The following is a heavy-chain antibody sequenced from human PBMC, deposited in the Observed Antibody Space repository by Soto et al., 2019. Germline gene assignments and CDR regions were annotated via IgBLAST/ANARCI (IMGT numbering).Heavy chain of an antibody. J-gene: IGHJ6*02. CDR1: GFTFSSYG. CDR2: ISYDGSNK. CDR3: AKDVWYSSNKPYGMDV. Sequence: GGSLRLSCAASGFTFSSYGMHWVRQAPGKGLEWVAVISYDGSNKYYADSVKGRFTISRDNSKNTLYLQMNSLRAEDTAVYYCAKDVWYSSNKPYGMDVWGQGTTVTVSS. V-gene: IGHV3-30*18. D-gene: IGHD6-19*01.